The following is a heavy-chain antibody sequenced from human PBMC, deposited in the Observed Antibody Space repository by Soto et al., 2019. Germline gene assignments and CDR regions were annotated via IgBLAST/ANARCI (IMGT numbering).Heavy chain of an antibody. CDR3: ARTFYYDSTGYYRTFDY. Sequence: EVQLLESGGGLVQPGGSLRLSCAVSGFTFGRYAMTWVRQAPGQGLEWVSVIGPSGSSTYYADSVKGRFTISRDNSTNTLYLHMNSLSAEDTAVYYCARTFYYDSTGYYRTFDYWGQGTRVTVSS. V-gene: IGHV3-23*01. CDR1: GFTFGRYA. J-gene: IGHJ4*02. CDR2: IGPSGSST. D-gene: IGHD3-22*01.